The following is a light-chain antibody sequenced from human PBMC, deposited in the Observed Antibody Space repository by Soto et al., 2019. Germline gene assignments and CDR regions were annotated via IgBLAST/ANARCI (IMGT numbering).Light chain of an antibody. V-gene: IGKV3-15*01. J-gene: IGKJ5*01. CDR2: GAS. CDR1: QSVSSN. Sequence: ELEFTQSPGTLSLSPGETATLSCRASQSVSSNLAWYQQKPGQAPRLLIYGASTRATAIPARFSGSGSGTEFTLPISSLQSEDFAVYYCQQYNNWLITFGQGTRLEIK. CDR3: QQYNNWLIT.